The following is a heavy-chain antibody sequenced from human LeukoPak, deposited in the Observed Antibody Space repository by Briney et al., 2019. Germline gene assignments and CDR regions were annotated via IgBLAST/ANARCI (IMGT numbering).Heavy chain of an antibody. CDR2: IYPGDSDT. CDR3: ARQNDFRLDY. V-gene: IGHV5-51*07. J-gene: IGHJ4*02. CDR1: GYTFSSYW. Sequence: GESLKISCKGSGYTFSSYWIGWVHQMPGKGLEWMGIIYPGDSDTRYSPSLQGQVTISVDTSIGTAYLQWSSLKASDTAIYYCARQNDFRLDYWGQGTLVTVSS. D-gene: IGHD3-3*01.